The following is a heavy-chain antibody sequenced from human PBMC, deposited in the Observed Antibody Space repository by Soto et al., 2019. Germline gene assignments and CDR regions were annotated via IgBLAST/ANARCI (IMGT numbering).Heavy chain of an antibody. CDR3: AQVNSAYDPIDY. CDR1: GGSISSSNW. D-gene: IGHD5-12*01. Sequence: QVQLQESGPGLVKPSGTLSLTCAVSGGSISSSNWWSWVRQPPGKGLEWIGEIYHSGSTNYNPSHNSRVTISVDKSKNQFSLKLTSVTAADTAVYYCAQVNSAYDPIDYWGQGTLVTVSS. CDR2: IYHSGST. V-gene: IGHV4-4*02. J-gene: IGHJ4*02.